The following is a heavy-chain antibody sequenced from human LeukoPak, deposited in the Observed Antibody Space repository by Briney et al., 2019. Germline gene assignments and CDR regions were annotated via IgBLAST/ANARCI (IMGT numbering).Heavy chain of an antibody. CDR2: ISSSGSTI. Sequence: GGSLRLSCAASGFPLSSYEMNWVRQAPGKGLEWVSYISSSGSTIYYADSVKGRFTISRDNAKNSLYLQMNSLRAEDTAVYYCARDRPLIVGATRAFDYWGQGTLVTVSS. D-gene: IGHD1-26*01. CDR1: GFPLSSYE. CDR3: ARDRPLIVGATRAFDY. V-gene: IGHV3-48*03. J-gene: IGHJ4*02.